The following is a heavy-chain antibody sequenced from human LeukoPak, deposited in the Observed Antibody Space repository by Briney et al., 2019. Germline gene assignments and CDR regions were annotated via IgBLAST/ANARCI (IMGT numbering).Heavy chain of an antibody. CDR2: ISSSSSTI. CDR1: GFTFSSYS. D-gene: IGHD2-2*01. V-gene: IGHV3-48*01. CDR3: ARDSSDIVVVPVAMSDAFYI. Sequence: GGSLRLSCAASGFTFSSYSMNWVRQAPGKGLEWVSYISSSSSTIYYADSVKGRFTISRDNAKNSLYLQMNSMRAEDRAVYYCARDSSDIVVVPVAMSDAFYIWGEGTMVTVSS. J-gene: IGHJ3*02.